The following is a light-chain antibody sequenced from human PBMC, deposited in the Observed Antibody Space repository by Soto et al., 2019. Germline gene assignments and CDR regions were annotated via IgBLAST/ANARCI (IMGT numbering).Light chain of an antibody. CDR2: EVS. CDR3: SSYAGSNNLL. Sequence: QSALTQPPSASGSPGQSVTISCTGTSSDVGDYNSVSWYQQHPGKAPKLMIYEVSKRPSGVPDRFSGSKSGNTASLTVSGLQAEDEADYYCSSYAGSNNLLFGGGTKLTVL. J-gene: IGLJ2*01. V-gene: IGLV2-8*01. CDR1: SSDVGDYNS.